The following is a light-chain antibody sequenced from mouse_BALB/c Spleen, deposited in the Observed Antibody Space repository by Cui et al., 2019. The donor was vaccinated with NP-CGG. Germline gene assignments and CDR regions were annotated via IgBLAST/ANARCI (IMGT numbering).Light chain of an antibody. CDR3: ALWYSNHWV. Sequence: QAVLNQESATTQSPGETVTLTCRSSTGAVTTSNYANWVQEKPDHLFTGLIGGTNNRAPGVPARFSGSLIGDKAALTITGAQTEDEAIYFCALWYSNHWVFGGGTKLTVL. J-gene: IGLJ1*01. V-gene: IGLV1*01. CDR2: GTN. CDR1: TGAVTTSNY.